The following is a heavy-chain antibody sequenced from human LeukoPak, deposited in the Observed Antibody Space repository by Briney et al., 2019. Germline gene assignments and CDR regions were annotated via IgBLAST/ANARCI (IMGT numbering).Heavy chain of an antibody. D-gene: IGHD5-12*01. Sequence: GASGKVSCKASGYTFTSYYMHWVRQAPGQGLEWMGIINPSGGSTSYAQKFQGRVTMTRDTSTSTVYMELSSLRSEDTAVYYCASPVDSGYDLGYRGQGTLVTVSS. V-gene: IGHV1-46*01. CDR3: ASPVDSGYDLGY. CDR2: INPSGGST. CDR1: GYTFTSYY. J-gene: IGHJ4*02.